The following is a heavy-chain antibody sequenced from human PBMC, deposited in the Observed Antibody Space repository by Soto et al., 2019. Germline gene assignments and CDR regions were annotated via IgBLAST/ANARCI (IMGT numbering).Heavy chain of an antibody. CDR2: IWYDGSNK. J-gene: IGHJ4*02. Sequence: QVQLVESGGGVVQPGRSLRLSCAASGFTFSSYGMHWVRQAPGKGLEWVAVIWYDGSNKYYADSVKGRFTISRDNSKNTVYLQMNSLRAEDTAGYYWARDWSGGGCYSFDYGGQGTLVTVSS. CDR3: ARDWSGGGCYSFDY. CDR1: GFTFSSYG. V-gene: IGHV3-33*01. D-gene: IGHD2-15*01.